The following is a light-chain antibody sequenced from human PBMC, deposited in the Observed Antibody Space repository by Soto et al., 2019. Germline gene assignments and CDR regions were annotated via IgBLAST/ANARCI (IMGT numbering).Light chain of an antibody. CDR3: QHYDNFPLT. V-gene: IGKV1-33*01. CDR2: AAS. Sequence: DIQMTQSPSSLSASVGDRVTITCQASKDIKNYLNWYQQKPGKAPKLLIYAASSLETGVPSRFSGSGSGTDFTLTISSLQPEDIATYYCQHYDNFPLTFGRGTKVAIK. CDR1: KDIKNY. J-gene: IGKJ1*01.